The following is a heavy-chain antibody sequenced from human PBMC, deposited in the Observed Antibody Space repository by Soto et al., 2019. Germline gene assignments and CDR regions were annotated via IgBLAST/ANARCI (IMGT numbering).Heavy chain of an antibody. D-gene: IGHD2-2*01. CDR2: IYYSGST. Sequence: SETLSLTCTVSGGSISISSYYWGCVRQPPGKGLEWIGSIYYSGSTYYNPSLKSRVTISVDTSKNQFSLKLSSVTAADTAVYYCARDIVVVPAATRYYYGMDVWGQGTTVTVSS. CDR3: ARDIVVVPAATRYYYGMDV. CDR1: GGSISISSYY. V-gene: IGHV4-39*02. J-gene: IGHJ6*02.